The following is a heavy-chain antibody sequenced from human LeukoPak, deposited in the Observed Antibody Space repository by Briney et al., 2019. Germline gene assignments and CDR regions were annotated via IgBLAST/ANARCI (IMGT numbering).Heavy chain of an antibody. CDR1: GFSFSSYA. V-gene: IGHV3-23*01. J-gene: IGHJ6*03. Sequence: GGSLRLSCAASGFSFSSYAMSWVRQAPGKGLEWVSAISGSGGYTYYADSVKGRFTISRDNSKNTLYLQVNSLRAEDTAVYYCANGYCSGGSCYYYYMDVWGKGTTVTVSS. D-gene: IGHD2-15*01. CDR3: ANGYCSGGSCYYYYMDV. CDR2: ISGSGGYT.